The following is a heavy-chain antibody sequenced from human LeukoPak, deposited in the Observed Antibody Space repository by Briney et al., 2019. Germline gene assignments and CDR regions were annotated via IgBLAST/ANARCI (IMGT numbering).Heavy chain of an antibody. CDR3: ARRYCGGDCSDFYFDY. J-gene: IGHJ4*02. V-gene: IGHV5-51*01. CDR2: IFPGDSDT. CDR1: GYPFTNYW. Sequence: GESLKISCKVSGYPFTNYWIAWVRQMPGKGLECMGIIFPGDSDTRYSPSFQGQLTISADKSFNTAYLQWNSLKASDTAMYYCARRYCGGDCSDFYFDYWGQGTLVTVSS. D-gene: IGHD2-21*02.